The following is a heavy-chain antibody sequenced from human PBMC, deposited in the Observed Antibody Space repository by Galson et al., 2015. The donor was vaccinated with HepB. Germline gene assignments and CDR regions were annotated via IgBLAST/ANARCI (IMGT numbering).Heavy chain of an antibody. CDR1: GFTFSNYG. Sequence: SLRLSCAASGFTFSNYGMHWVRQAPGKGLEWVAVISFDGSNKYYADSVKGRFTIFRDNSKNTLYVQMNNLRAEDTAVYYCASLSRDSGSYGQFDYWGQGTLVTVSS. CDR2: ISFDGSNK. D-gene: IGHD1-26*01. V-gene: IGHV3-30*03. CDR3: ASLSRDSGSYGQFDY. J-gene: IGHJ4*02.